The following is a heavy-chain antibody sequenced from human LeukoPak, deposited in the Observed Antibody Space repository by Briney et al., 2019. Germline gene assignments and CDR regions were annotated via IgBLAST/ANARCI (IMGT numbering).Heavy chain of an antibody. CDR3: AKVSSRDGYTWDAFDI. CDR2: ISGSGGST. CDR1: GFTVSSNY. V-gene: IGHV3-23*01. D-gene: IGHD5-24*01. Sequence: GGSLRLSCAASGFTVSSNYMSWVRQAPGKGLEWVSAISGSGGSTYYADSVKGRFTISRDNSKNTLYLQMNSLRAEDTAVYYCAKVSSRDGYTWDAFDIWGQGTMVTVSS. J-gene: IGHJ3*02.